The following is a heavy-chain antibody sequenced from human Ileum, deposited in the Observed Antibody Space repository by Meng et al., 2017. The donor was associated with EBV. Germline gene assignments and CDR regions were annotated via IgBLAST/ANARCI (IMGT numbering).Heavy chain of an antibody. CDR2: ITHSGST. D-gene: IGHD3-22*01. CDR1: GGSLSGYY. Sequence: QVPLQQWGAGLLKPSETLSLTCAVYGGSLSGYYWSWIRQPPGKGLEWIGEITHSGSTNYNSSLKSRVTILVDTSKNQLSLKMNSVTAADTAVYYCARCYDSSGYYELNHFDHWGQGTLVTVSS. J-gene: IGHJ4*02. CDR3: ARCYDSSGYYELNHFDH. V-gene: IGHV4-34*01.